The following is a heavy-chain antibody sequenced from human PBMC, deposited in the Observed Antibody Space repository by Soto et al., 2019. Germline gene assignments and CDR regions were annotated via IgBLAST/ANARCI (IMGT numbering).Heavy chain of an antibody. D-gene: IGHD6-19*01. CDR3: TRGHGWSDY. CDR2: IDPSDSNT. CDR1: GYSFTNNW. Sequence: EVQLVQSGAEVKKPGESLRISCQGSGYSFTNNWISWVRQMPGEGLEWMGRIDPSDSNTNYSPSFQGHVTMSTDKSISTAYLQWNSLKASDTAMYYCTRGHGWSDYWGQGTLVTVSS. J-gene: IGHJ4*02. V-gene: IGHV5-10-1*01.